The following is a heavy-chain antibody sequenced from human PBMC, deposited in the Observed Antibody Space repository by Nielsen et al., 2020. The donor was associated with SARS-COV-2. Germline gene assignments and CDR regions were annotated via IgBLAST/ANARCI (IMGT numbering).Heavy chain of an antibody. CDR1: GGIFISYG. V-gene: IGHV1-69*10. CDR3: AGEYTGSSLDY. D-gene: IGHD1-26*01. J-gene: IGHJ4*02. CDR2: ITNVLDTT. Sequence: SVKVSCKASGGIFISYGISWVRQAPGQGLEWMGGITNVLDTTNYAQKFQGRVTIRVDKSTNTAYLEMSNLRSEDTAVYYCAGEYTGSSLDYWGQGTLVTVSS.